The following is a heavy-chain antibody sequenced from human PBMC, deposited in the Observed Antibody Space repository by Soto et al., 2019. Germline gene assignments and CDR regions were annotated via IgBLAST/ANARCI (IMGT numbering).Heavy chain of an antibody. CDR3: ARVEAVAGLYNYHGLDV. Sequence: QVQLVQSGAEMKKPGSSVKVSCKVSGGTFSNYAIDWVRLAPVHGLEWMGGIVPIFGTTYYTQKFQGRATIIADDSTTTAYLEMSSLRSEDTAIYYCARVEAVAGLYNYHGLDVWGQGTAVTVSS. CDR1: GGTFSNYA. D-gene: IGHD6-19*01. CDR2: IVPIFGTT. J-gene: IGHJ6*02. V-gene: IGHV1-69*12.